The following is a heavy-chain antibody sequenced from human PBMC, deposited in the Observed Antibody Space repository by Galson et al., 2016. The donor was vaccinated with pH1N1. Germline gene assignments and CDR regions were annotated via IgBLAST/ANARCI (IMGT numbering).Heavy chain of an antibody. Sequence: QSGAEVKKSGESLKISCEASGYTFTDYWIGWVRQTPGTGLEWIGLIYPRDSDTRYRPSFQGHVTFSADESSSSAYLQWSSLKASDSGIYYCAREEPSGFYSHWGQGTLVTVSS. D-gene: IGHD3-22*01. CDR3: AREEPSGFYSH. CDR1: GYTFTDYW. J-gene: IGHJ4*02. V-gene: IGHV5-51*01. CDR2: IYPRDSDT.